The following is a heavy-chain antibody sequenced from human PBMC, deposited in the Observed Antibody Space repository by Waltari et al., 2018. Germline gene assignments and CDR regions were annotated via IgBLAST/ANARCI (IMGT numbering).Heavy chain of an antibody. D-gene: IGHD6-13*01. CDR1: GDSISSYNW. V-gene: IGHV4-4*02. Sequence: VQLQESGPGLVKPSGTLSLTCAISGDSISSYNWWGWVRQPPGKGLEWIAEIFHTEATYYNPSLKSRVTISVDTSKNQFSLKLSSATAADTAVYYCARHRKGSSWYHFDYWGQGTLVTVSS. CDR3: ARHRKGSSWYHFDY. CDR2: IFHTEAT. J-gene: IGHJ4*02.